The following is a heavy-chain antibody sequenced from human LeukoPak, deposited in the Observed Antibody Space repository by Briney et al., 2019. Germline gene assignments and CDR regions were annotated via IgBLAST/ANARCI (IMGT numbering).Heavy chain of an antibody. D-gene: IGHD5/OR15-5a*01. CDR2: IYTSGST. CDR1: GGSISSGSYY. V-gene: IGHV4-61*02. Sequence: PSETLSLTCTVSGGSISSGSYYWSWIRQPAGKGLEWIGRIYTSGSTNYNSSLKSRVTISVDTSKNQFSLKLSSVTAADTAVYYCARVSKVLRYYYMDVWGKGTTVTISS. J-gene: IGHJ6*03. CDR3: ARVSKVLRYYYMDV.